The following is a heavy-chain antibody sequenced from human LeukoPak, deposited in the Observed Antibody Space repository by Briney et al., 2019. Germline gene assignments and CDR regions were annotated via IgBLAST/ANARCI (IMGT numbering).Heavy chain of an antibody. D-gene: IGHD1-26*01. CDR2: INHSGST. CDR3: ASGGSYNAFDI. Sequence: SSETLSLTCAVYGGSFSGYYWSWIRQPPGKGLEWIGEINHSGSTNYNPSLKSRVTISVDTSKNQFSLKPSSVTAADTAVYYCASGGSYNAFDIWGQGTMVTVSS. CDR1: GGSFSGYY. J-gene: IGHJ3*02. V-gene: IGHV4-34*01.